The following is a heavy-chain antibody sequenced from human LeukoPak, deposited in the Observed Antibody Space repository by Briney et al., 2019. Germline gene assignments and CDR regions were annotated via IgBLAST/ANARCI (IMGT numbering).Heavy chain of an antibody. CDR1: GGSISSSSYY. J-gene: IGHJ5*02. V-gene: IGHV4-39*07. CDR3: AKVAGGFRYYNWFAP. D-gene: IGHD1-14*01. CDR2: IYYSGTT. Sequence: ASETLSLTCTVSGGSISSSSYYWGWIRQPPGKGLEWIGSIYYSGTTHYNPSLESRVTISVDTSKNQFSLKLASVTAADTAIYYCAKVAGGFRYYNWFAPWGQGTLVTVSS.